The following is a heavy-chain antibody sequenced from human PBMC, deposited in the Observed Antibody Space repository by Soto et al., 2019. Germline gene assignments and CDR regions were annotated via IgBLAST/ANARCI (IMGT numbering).Heavy chain of an antibody. J-gene: IGHJ4*01. V-gene: IGHV3-21*06. CDR3: VRGMNPLF. CDR1: GFTLRTYT. Sequence: GSLRLSCAASGFTLRTYTMNWVRQAPGKGLEWVSSISISSSDRYYADSVRGRFTISRDNAKNALYLQMNSLRADDTAVYFCVRGMNPLFGGQGTLVTVSS. CDR2: ISISSSDR.